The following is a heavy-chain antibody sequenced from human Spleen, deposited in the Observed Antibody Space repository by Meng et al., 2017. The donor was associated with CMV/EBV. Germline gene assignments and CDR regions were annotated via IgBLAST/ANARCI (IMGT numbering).Heavy chain of an antibody. Sequence: FTFSNAWMNWVRQALGKGLEWVGRIKSKTDGGTTDYAAPVKGRFTISRNDSKNTVYLQMNSLKTEDTAVYYCTTDFVYDSSGYPVEYWGQGTLVTVSS. D-gene: IGHD3-22*01. CDR3: TTDFVYDSSGYPVEY. V-gene: IGHV3-15*01. J-gene: IGHJ4*02. CDR2: IKSKTDGGTT. CDR1: FTFSNAW.